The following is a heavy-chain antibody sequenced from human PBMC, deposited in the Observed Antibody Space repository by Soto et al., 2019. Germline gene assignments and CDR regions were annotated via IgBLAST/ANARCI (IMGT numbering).Heavy chain of an antibody. Sequence: GGSLRLSCTASGFSFGSYSMNWVRQAPGKGLEWIAYIITSGDVIYYADSVKGRFTISRDNAKNSLYLQMNSLRDEDTAVYYCVAIIFGSKDWGQGTLVTVSS. CDR2: IITSGDVI. CDR3: VAIIFGSKD. J-gene: IGHJ4*02. V-gene: IGHV3-48*02. CDR1: GFSFGSYS. D-gene: IGHD3-3*02.